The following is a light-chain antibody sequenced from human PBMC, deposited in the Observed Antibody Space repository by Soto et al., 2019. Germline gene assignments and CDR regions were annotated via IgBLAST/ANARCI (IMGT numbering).Light chain of an antibody. CDR1: QSISSY. V-gene: IGKV1-39*01. Sequence: DIQLTQSPSFLSASVGDRVTITCRASQSISSYLNWYQQKPGKAPKLLIYAASSLQSVVPSRFSGSGSGTDFNRTISTLQPEDFATYYCQQSYSTPLTFGGGTKVDIK. CDR2: AAS. CDR3: QQSYSTPLT. J-gene: IGKJ4*01.